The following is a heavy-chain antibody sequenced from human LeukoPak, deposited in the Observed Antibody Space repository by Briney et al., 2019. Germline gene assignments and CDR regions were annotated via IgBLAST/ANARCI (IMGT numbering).Heavy chain of an antibody. CDR2: IHYSGST. CDR1: GSSIGSHS. V-gene: IGHV4-59*11. J-gene: IGHJ4*02. Sequence: SETLSLTCTVSGSSIGSHSWSWIRQPPGKGLEWIGYIHYSGSTNYNPSLESRVTISVDTSKNQLSLKLSSVTAADTAVYYCASHAYWSQGTLVTVSS. CDR3: ASHAY.